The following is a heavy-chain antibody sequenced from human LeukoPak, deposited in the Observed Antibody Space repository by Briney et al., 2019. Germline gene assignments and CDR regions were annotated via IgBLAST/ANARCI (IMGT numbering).Heavy chain of an antibody. CDR2: ISSSGSTI. D-gene: IGHD6-25*01. J-gene: IGHJ4*02. CDR1: GFTFSTYE. CDR3: ARGGDLTPAVPFDY. V-gene: IGHV3-48*03. Sequence: PGGPLRLSCAASGFTFSTYEMNWVRQAPGKGLEWVSYISSSGSTIYYADSVKGRFTISRDNAKNSLYLQMNSLRAEDTAVYYCARGGDLTPAVPFDYWGQGTLVTVSS.